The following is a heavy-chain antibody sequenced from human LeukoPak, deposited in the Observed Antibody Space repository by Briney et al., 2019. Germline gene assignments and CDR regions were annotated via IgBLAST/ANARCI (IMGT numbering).Heavy chain of an antibody. Sequence: PSETLSLTCAVYGGSFSGYYWSWLRQPPGKGLEWIGEINHSGSTNYNPSLKSRVTISVDTSKNQFSLKLSSVTAADTAVYYCARGPVPLRLGELKAYYYYGMDVWGQGTTVTVSS. CDR2: INHSGST. CDR3: ARGPVPLRLGELKAYYYYGMDV. V-gene: IGHV4-34*01. CDR1: GGSFSGYY. D-gene: IGHD3-16*01. J-gene: IGHJ6*02.